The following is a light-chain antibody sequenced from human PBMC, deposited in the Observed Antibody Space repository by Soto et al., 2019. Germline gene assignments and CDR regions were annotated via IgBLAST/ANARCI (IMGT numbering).Light chain of an antibody. CDR3: QQYGTSPWT. CDR1: QSVSSNY. J-gene: IGKJ1*01. V-gene: IGKV3-20*01. CDR2: GAS. Sequence: IVLTQSPGTLSLSPGERATLSCRASQSVSSNYLGWYQQKLGQAPRLLIYGASSRATGIPDRFSGSGSGTDFTLIISRLEPEDFAVYFCQQYGTSPWTFGQGTKVDIK.